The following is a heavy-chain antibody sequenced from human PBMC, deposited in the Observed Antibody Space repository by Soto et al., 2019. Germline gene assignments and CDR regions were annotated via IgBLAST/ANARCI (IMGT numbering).Heavy chain of an antibody. CDR3: SIYRDSCSLGRPYSYMDV. CDR1: GGSISSGGYY. Sequence: PSETLSLTCTVSGGSISSGGYYWSWIRQHPGKGLEWIGYIYYSGSTYYNPSLKSRVTISVDTSKNQFSLKLSSVTAADTAVYYFSIYRDSCSLGRPYSYMDVWGKGTTVTVSS. CDR2: IYYSGST. D-gene: IGHD5-12*01. J-gene: IGHJ6*03. V-gene: IGHV4-31*03.